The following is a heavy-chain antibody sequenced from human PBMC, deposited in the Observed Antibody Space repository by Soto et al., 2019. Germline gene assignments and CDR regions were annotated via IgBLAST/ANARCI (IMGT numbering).Heavy chain of an antibody. CDR2: IIPIFGTA. CDR3: ALSWGGGIVVVLFDY. D-gene: IGHD3-22*01. J-gene: IGHJ4*02. CDR1: GGTFSSYA. V-gene: IGHV1-69*01. Sequence: QVQLVQSGAEVKKPGSSVKVSCKASGGTFSSYAISWVRQAPGQGLEWMGGIIPIFGTANYAQKSQGRVTITADESTSTAYIELSSLRSEDTAVYYCALSWGGGIVVVLFDYWGQGTLVTVSS.